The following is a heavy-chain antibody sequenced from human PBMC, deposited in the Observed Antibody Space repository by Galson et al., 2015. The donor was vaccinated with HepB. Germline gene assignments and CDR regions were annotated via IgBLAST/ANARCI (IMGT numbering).Heavy chain of an antibody. CDR2: ISGSGGST. CDR1: GFTFSSYA. D-gene: IGHD1-26*01. J-gene: IGHJ4*02. V-gene: IGHV3-23*01. Sequence: SLRLSCAASGFTFSSYAMSWVRQAPGKGLEWVSAISGSGGSTYYADSVKGRFTISRDNSKNTLYLQMNSLRAEDTAVYYCAKDQRGNYYLSDYRGQGTLVTVSS. CDR3: AKDQRGNYYLSDY.